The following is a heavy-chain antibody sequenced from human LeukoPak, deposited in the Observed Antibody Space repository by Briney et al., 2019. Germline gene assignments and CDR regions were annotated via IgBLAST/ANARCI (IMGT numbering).Heavy chain of an antibody. J-gene: IGHJ3*02. D-gene: IGHD3-22*01. V-gene: IGHV1-46*01. CDR2: INPSGGRT. Sequence: GASVKVSCKASGYTFTSYYMHWVRQAPGQGLEWMGMINPSGGRTTYAQKFQGRVTMTRDTSTSTAYIELYSLRSDDTAVYYCARPYDSSGYGLGDAFDIWGQGTMVTVSS. CDR3: ARPYDSSGYGLGDAFDI. CDR1: GYTFTSYY.